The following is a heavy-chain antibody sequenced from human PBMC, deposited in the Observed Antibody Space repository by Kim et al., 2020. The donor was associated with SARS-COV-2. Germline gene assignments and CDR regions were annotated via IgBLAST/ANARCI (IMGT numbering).Heavy chain of an antibody. V-gene: IGHV7-4-1*02. Sequence: YAGNPTYAQGFTGRFVFSLDTSVSTAYLQISSLKAEDTAVYYCARDSHIETLYYYYYYMDVWGKGTTVTVSS. J-gene: IGHJ6*03. CDR2: YAGNP. D-gene: IGHD2-21*01. CDR3: ARDSHIETLYYYYYYMDV.